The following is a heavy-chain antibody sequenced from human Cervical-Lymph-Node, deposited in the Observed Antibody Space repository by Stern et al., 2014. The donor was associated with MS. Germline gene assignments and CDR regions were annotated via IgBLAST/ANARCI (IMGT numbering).Heavy chain of an antibody. V-gene: IGHV1-69*12. Sequence: QDQLVQSGAEVKKPGSSVKVSCKTSGGTFTSYVISWVRQAPGQGLEWMGGIIPAFRTANHAQKFQGRVTITADASTSTAYMELSSLRSEDTAVYYCARVIPAGIITHAFDIWGQGTMVIVSS. CDR1: GGTFTSYV. CDR2: IIPAFRTA. CDR3: ARVIPAGIITHAFDI. D-gene: IGHD2-2*02. J-gene: IGHJ3*02.